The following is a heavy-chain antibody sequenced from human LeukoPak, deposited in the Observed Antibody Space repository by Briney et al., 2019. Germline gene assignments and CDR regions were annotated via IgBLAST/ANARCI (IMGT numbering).Heavy chain of an antibody. J-gene: IGHJ5*02. D-gene: IGHD3-22*01. CDR1: GFTFSRYA. CDR3: AREAIVVERWFDP. V-gene: IGHV3-30-3*01. CDR2: ILYDGSNK. Sequence: GGSLRLSCEASGFTFSRYAMHRVRQPPGKGLEWVAVILYDGSNKYYADSVKGRFTISRDNSKNTVYLQMNSPRAEDTALYYCAREAIVVERWFDPWGQGTLVTVSS.